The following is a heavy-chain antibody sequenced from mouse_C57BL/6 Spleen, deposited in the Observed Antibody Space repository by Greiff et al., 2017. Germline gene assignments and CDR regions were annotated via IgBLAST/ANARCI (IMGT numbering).Heavy chain of an antibody. V-gene: IGHV2-6-1*01. CDR2: IWSDGST. Sequence: VKLMESGPGLVAPSQSLSITCTVSGFSLTSYGVHWVRQPPGKGLEWLVVIWSDGSTTYNSALKSRLSISKDNSKSQVFLKMNSLQTDDTAMYYCARHGGVLYYYAMDYWGQGTSVTVSS. J-gene: IGHJ4*01. CDR1: GFSLTSYG. CDR3: ARHGGVLYYYAMDY.